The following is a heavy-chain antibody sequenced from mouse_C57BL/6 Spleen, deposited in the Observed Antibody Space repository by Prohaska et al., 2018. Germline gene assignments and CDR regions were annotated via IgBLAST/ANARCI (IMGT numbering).Heavy chain of an antibody. D-gene: IGHD2-5*01. CDR2: IRSKSNNYAT. J-gene: IGHJ4*01. CDR3: VRHDSNSGMDY. Sequence: VQPKGSLKLSCAASGFSFNTYAMNWVRQAPGKGLEWVARIRSKSNNYATYYADSVKDRFTISRDDSESMLYLQMNNLKTEDTAMYYCVRHDSNSGMDYWGQGTSVTVSS. CDR1: GFSFNTYA. V-gene: IGHV10-1*01.